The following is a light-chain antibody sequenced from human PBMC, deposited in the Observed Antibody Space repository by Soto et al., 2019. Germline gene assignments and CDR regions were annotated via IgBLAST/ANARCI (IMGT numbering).Light chain of an antibody. CDR2: EVS. V-gene: IGLV2-8*01. J-gene: IGLJ1*01. Sequence: QSVLAQPPSASGSPGQSVTISCTGTSSDVGGYNYVSWYQQHPGKAPKLMIYEVSKRPSGVPDRFSGSKSGNTASLTVSGLQAEDEADYYCRSYAGGKSFFGTGTKVTVL. CDR3: RSYAGGKSF. CDR1: SSDVGGYNY.